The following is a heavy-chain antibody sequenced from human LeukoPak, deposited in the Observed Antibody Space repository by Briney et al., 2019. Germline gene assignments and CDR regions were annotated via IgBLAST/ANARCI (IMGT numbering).Heavy chain of an antibody. D-gene: IGHD4-17*01. CDR2: INPSGGST. V-gene: IGHV1-46*01. J-gene: IGHJ6*03. CDR1: GYTFTSYY. Sequence: GASVKVSCKASGYTFTSYYMHWVRQAPGQGLEWMGIINPSGGSTSYAQKFQGRVTISVDTSKNQFSLKLSSVTAADTAVYYCARLVTEYGDYATYYYYYMDVWGKGTTVTISS. CDR3: ARLVTEYGDYATYYYYYMDV.